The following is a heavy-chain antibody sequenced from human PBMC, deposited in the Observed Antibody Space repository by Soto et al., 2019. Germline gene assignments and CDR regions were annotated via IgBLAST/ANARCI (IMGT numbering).Heavy chain of an antibody. CDR1: GGSIGGVGYS. D-gene: IGHD3-10*01. J-gene: IGHJ5*02. Sequence: SETLSLTCAVSGGSIGGVGYSWSWIRQPPGGGLEWIGYMYRSGTFLKSPSLKTRLTMSLDMSKNQFSLTLNSMTAADTAVYYCARAQFYSGSGNYNNLMFDAWGQGIQVTVSS. CDR3: ARAQFYSGSGNYNNLMFDA. V-gene: IGHV4-30-2*01. CDR2: MYRSGTF.